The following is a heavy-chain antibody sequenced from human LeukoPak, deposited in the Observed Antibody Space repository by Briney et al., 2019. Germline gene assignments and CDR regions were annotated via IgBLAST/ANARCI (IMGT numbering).Heavy chain of an antibody. CDR3: ARGMAAPGHFDY. D-gene: IGHD6-13*01. Sequence: GASVKVSCKVSGYTLTELSMHWVRQAPGKGLEWMGGFDPEDGETIYAQKFQGRVTMTEDTSTDTAYMELSSLRSEDTAMYYCARGMAAPGHFDYWGQGTLVTVSS. CDR1: GYTLTELS. V-gene: IGHV1-24*01. CDR2: FDPEDGET. J-gene: IGHJ4*02.